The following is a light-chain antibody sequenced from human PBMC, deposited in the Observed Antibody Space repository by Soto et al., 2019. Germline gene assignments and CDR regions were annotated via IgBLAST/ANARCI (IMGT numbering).Light chain of an antibody. Sequence: EIVLTQSPGTLSLSPGERATLFCRASQSVSSSYLAWYQQKPGQAPRLLIYGASSRATGIPDRFSGSGSGTDFTLTIGRLEPQDSAMYYCQQYVISVTFGQGTRLEIK. CDR1: QSVSSSY. J-gene: IGKJ5*01. V-gene: IGKV3-20*01. CDR3: QQYVISVT. CDR2: GAS.